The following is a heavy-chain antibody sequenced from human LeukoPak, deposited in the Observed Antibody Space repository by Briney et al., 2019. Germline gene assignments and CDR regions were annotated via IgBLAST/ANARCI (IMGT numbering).Heavy chain of an antibody. J-gene: IGHJ6*02. V-gene: IGHV4-59*08. D-gene: IGHD2-2*01. CDR1: GGSISGHY. CDR2: NYYTGVI. Sequence: PSETLSLTCTVSGGSISGHYWSWIRQPPGKGLEWIGHNYYTGVINYDPSLKSRVTMLVDTSKNQFSLKVTSVTAADTAVYYCARLTRLAPVGTTYYHSLDVWGQGSTVTVSS. CDR3: ARLTRLAPVGTTYYHSLDV.